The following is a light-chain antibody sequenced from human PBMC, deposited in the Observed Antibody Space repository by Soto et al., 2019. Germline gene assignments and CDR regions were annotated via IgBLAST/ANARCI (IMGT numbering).Light chain of an antibody. J-gene: IGKJ1*01. V-gene: IGKV3-20*01. CDR3: QQYGSSSWT. CDR1: QSVSRR. CDR2: GAS. Sequence: EVVLTQSPGTLSLSPGGRATLSCRASQSVSRRLAWYQQRPGQSPRLLISGASMRASGVPVRFIGSGSGTDFTLTISRLEPEDFAVYYCQQYGSSSWTFGQGTKVDIK.